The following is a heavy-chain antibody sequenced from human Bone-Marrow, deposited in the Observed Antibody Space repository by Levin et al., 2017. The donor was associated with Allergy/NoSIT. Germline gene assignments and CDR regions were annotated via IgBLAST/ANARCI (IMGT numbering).Heavy chain of an antibody. CDR3: AREAWGSPLDY. CDR1: GFIFSSHG. D-gene: IGHD3-16*01. Sequence: PGGSLRLSCKASGFIFSSHGMNWVRQAPGKGLECVVVISYDGSNKYYGDSVKGRFTISRDNSKNTLYLQMNSLRVEDTAVYYCAREAWGSPLDYWGQGTLVTVSS. V-gene: IGHV3-30*03. J-gene: IGHJ4*02. CDR2: ISYDGSNK.